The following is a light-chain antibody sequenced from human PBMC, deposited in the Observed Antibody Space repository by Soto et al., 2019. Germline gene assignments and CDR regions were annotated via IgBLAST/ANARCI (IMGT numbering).Light chain of an antibody. CDR2: DAS. V-gene: IGKV3-11*01. CDR3: QQRSNWPPKWT. Sequence: EIVLTQSPATLSFSPLGRGGLXVRASQSVSSYLAWYQQKPGQAPRLLIYDASNRATGIPARFSGSGSGTDFTLTISSLEPEDFAVYYCQQRSNWPPKWTFGQGTKVDIK. J-gene: IGKJ1*01. CDR1: QSVSSY.